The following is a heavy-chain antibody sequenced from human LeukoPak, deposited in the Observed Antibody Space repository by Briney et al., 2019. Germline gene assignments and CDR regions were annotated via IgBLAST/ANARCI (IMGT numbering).Heavy chain of an antibody. CDR3: ATGYYYESSGYPWYFDY. D-gene: IGHD3-22*01. CDR1: GFIFDTYG. V-gene: IGHV3-15*01. CDR2: FKSKADGGTT. J-gene: IGHJ4*02. Sequence: GGSLRLSCAASGFIFDTYGMHWVRQAPGKGLEWVGRFKSKADGGTTDYAAPVKGRFTISGDDSKNILYLQMNSLKTEDTAVYSCATGYYYESSGYPWYFDYWGQGTLVTVSS.